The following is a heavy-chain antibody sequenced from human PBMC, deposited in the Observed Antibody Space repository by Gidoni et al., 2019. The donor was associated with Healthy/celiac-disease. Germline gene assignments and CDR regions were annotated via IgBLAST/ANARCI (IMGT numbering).Heavy chain of an antibody. Sequence: QVQLQQWCAGLLTPSETLSLTFAFYGGSFSGYYWSWIRQPPGKGLEWIGEINHSGSTNYNPSLKSRVTISVDTSKNQFSLKLSSVTAADTAVYYCARALGYCSGGSCYSAYFQHWGQGTLVTVSS. D-gene: IGHD2-15*01. CDR3: ARALGYCSGGSCYSAYFQH. J-gene: IGHJ1*01. CDR1: GGSFSGYY. V-gene: IGHV4-34*01. CDR2: INHSGST.